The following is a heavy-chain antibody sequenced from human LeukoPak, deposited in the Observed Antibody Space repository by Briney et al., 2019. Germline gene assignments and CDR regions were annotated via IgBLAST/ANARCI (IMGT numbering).Heavy chain of an antibody. CDR1: GFTFSSYA. CDR2: ISGSGDST. V-gene: IGHV3-23*01. CDR3: ARIQWLVNWYFDL. J-gene: IGHJ2*01. Sequence: GGSLRLSCAASGFTFSSYAMSWVRQAPGKGLEWVSGISGSGDSTYYGDSAKGRFTISRDNSKNTLYLQMNSLRAEDTAVYYCARIQWLVNWYFDLWGRGTLVTVSS. D-gene: IGHD6-19*01.